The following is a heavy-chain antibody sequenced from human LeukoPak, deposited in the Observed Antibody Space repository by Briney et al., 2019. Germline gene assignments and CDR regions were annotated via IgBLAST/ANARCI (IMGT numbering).Heavy chain of an antibody. Sequence: SQTLSLTCAISGDSVSSNSAAWTWIRQSPSRGLEWLGRTYYRTKWYKDYEVSVQSRITINPVTSKNQFSLQLNSVTPEDTAVYYCARGRVTTIANYYYYYIDVWGKGTTVTVSS. J-gene: IGHJ6*03. CDR2: TYYRTKWYK. D-gene: IGHD4-17*01. CDR3: ARGRVTTIANYYYYYIDV. V-gene: IGHV6-1*01. CDR1: GDSVSSNSAA.